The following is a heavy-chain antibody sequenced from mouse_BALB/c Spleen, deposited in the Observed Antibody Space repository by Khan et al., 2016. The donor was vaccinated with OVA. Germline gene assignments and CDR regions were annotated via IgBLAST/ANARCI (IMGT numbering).Heavy chain of an antibody. CDR2: IIYTGYT. V-gene: IGHV3-8*02. D-gene: IGHD2-14*01. CDR1: GDSITSGY. CDR3: ARSTYRYAFVY. Sequence: EVRLQESGPSLVKPSQTLSLTCSVTGDSITSGYWNWIRKFPGNKLEYMGYIIYTGYTYYNPSLKSRISITRHTSKTQYYLQLNSVTDEDTATYYCARSTYRYAFVYWGQGTLVTVSA. J-gene: IGHJ3*01.